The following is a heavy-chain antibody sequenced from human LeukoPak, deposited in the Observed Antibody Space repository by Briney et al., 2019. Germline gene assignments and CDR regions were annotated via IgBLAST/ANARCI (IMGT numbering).Heavy chain of an antibody. V-gene: IGHV1-2*02. J-gene: IGHJ5*02. CDR3: AGDSRPFYGSGIGGNWFDP. CDR2: INPNSGGT. CDR1: GYTFTGYY. Sequence: GASVKVSCKASGYTFTGYYMHWVRQAPGQGLEWMGWINPNSGGTNYAQKLQGRVTMTTDTSTSTAYMELRNLRSDDTAVFYCAGDSRPFYGSGIGGNWFDPWGQGTLVTVSS. D-gene: IGHD3-10*01.